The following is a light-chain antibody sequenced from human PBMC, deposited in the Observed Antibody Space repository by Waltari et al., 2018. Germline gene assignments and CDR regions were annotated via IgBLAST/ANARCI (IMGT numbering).Light chain of an antibody. J-gene: IGLJ1*01. V-gene: IGLV2-23*02. CDR1: SSDVWHFNL. Sequence: SGLTPPASVSGSPGQSLTVSCTGTSSDVWHFNLVSWYQQYPGKAPKLMVYEVTKRTSGVSDRFSGSKSGNTASLTISGLQSEDEADYYCCSYAGLGIYVFGTGTKVTVL. CDR3: CSYAGLGIYV. CDR2: EVT.